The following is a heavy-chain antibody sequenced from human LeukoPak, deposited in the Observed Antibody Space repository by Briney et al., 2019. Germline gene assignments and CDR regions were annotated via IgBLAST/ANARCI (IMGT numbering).Heavy chain of an antibody. CDR3: ARNRTTTGVIERVDVFDV. D-gene: IGHD2-8*02. V-gene: IGHV4-39*01. Sequence: SETLSLTCTVSGDSISSRSYYLGWIRQPPGKGLEWIGRIYYYGGTYYNPSLKSRITISVDTSKSTISLKLSSLTAADTAVYYCARNRTTTGVIERVDVFDVWGQGTIVTVSS. CDR2: IYYYGGT. J-gene: IGHJ3*01. CDR1: GDSISSRSYY.